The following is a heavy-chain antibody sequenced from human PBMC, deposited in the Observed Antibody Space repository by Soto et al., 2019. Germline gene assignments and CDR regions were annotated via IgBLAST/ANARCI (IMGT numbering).Heavy chain of an antibody. Sequence: EVQLLESGGGLVQPGGSLRLSCAASGFTFSSYAMSWVRQAPGKGLEWVSAISGSGGSTYYADSVKGRFTISRDNSKNSVYVQMNSLRAEDTAVYYCAKDPEAYSSGWDGVDYWGQGTLVTVYS. CDR1: GFTFSSYA. CDR3: AKDPEAYSSGWDGVDY. D-gene: IGHD6-19*01. CDR2: ISGSGGST. V-gene: IGHV3-23*01. J-gene: IGHJ4*02.